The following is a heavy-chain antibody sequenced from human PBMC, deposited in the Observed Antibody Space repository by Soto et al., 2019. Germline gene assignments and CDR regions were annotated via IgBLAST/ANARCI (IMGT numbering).Heavy chain of an antibody. V-gene: IGHV1-2*04. CDR3: ARVDYYYGSGSYYNPDYYYYGMDV. CDR2: INPNSGGT. CDR1: GYTFTGYY. Sequence: ASVKVSCKASGYTFTGYYMHWVRQAPGQGLEWMGWINPNSGGTNYAQKFQGWVTMTRDTSISTAYMELSRLRSDDTAVYYCARVDYYYGSGSYYNPDYYYYGMDVWGQGTTVTVSS. J-gene: IGHJ6*02. D-gene: IGHD3-10*01.